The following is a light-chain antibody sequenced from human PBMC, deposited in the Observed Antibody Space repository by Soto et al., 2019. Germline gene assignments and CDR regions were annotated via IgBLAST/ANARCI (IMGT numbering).Light chain of an antibody. CDR3: HQRSSCPLT. CDR2: GAS. CDR1: QSVRTF. V-gene: IGKV3-11*01. J-gene: IGKJ4*02. Sequence: EIVLTQSPATLSLSPGERATLSCRASQSVRTFLAWYQQKPGQAPRLLIYGASNRAPGIPARFSGSGSGTDFTLTIGSLEPEDFAVYYCHQRSSCPLTFGGGTKVEIK.